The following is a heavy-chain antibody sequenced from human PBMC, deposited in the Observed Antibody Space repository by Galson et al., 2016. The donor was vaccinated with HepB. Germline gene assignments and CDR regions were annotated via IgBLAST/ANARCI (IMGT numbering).Heavy chain of an antibody. CDR2: ISWNSGSI. Sequence: AASGFTFDDYAMHWVRQAPGKGLEWVSGISWNSGSIGYAESVKGRFTISRDNAKNSLYLQMNSLRAEDTALYYCAKDIYSTSWYGGFDYWGRGTLVTVSS. V-gene: IGHV3-9*01. CDR3: AKDIYSTSWYGGFDY. CDR1: GFTFDDYA. D-gene: IGHD6-13*01. J-gene: IGHJ4*02.